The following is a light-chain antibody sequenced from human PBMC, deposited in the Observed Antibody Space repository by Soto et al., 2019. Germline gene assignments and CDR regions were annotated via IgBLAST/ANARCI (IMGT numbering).Light chain of an antibody. CDR3: QRRSNWSTT. CDR1: QSVSSSY. CDR2: GAS. Sequence: EIVLTQSPATLSLSPGERATLSCRASQSVSSSYLAWYQQKPGQAPRLLIYGASNRATGIPARFSGSGSGTDFTLTISSLEPEDFAVYYCQRRSNWSTTFGQGTKVDI. V-gene: IGKV3-11*01. J-gene: IGKJ1*01.